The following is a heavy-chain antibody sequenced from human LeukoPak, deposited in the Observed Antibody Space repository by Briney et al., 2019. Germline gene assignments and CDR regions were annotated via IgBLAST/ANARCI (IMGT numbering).Heavy chain of an antibody. J-gene: IGHJ3*01. D-gene: IGHD6-13*01. CDR2: INLSGGST. Sequence: ASVKVSCKASGYTFTSYYVHWVRQAPGQGLEWMGIINLSGGSTTYARKFQGRVTMTTDTSTSSVYMELGSLRSEDAAVYYCARVSHSSQSWDALHFWGQGTMVTVSS. CDR1: GYTFTSYY. CDR3: ARVSHSSQSWDALHF. V-gene: IGHV1-46*01.